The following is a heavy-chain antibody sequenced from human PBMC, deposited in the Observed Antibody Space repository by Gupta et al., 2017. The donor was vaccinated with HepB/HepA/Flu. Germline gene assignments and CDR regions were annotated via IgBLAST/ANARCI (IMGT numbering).Heavy chain of an antibody. CDR1: GYTFTNSY. D-gene: IGHD5-12*01. J-gene: IGHJ4*02. CDR2: ISADNGRT. V-gene: IGHV1-18*04. Sequence: QVQLVQSGAEVKKPGASVKVSCKASGYTFTNSYVTWVRQAPGQGIEWLGWISADNGRTSYAQKVQDRVFMTTDTSTSTAYIELRSLRSDDTAVYYCARDNKMATNDYWGQGTLVTVSS. CDR3: ARDNKMATNDY.